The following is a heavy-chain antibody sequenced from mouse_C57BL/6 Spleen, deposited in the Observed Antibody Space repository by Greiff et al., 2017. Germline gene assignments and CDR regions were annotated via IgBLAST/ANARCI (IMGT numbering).Heavy chain of an antibody. D-gene: IGHD1-1*01. V-gene: IGHV1-81*01. Sequence: VQLQQSGAELARPGASVKLSCKASGYTFTNYGISWVKQRPGQGLEWIGEIYPRSGSTCYNEKFKGKATLTADKSSSTAYMELRSLTSEVSAVYFWARKWDYYGRSPHYYAMDYWGQGTSVTVSS. CDR1: GYTFTNYG. CDR3: ARKWDYYGRSPHYYAMDY. J-gene: IGHJ4*01. CDR2: IYPRSGST.